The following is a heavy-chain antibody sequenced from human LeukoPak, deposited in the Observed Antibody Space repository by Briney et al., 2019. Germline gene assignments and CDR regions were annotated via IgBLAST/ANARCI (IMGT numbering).Heavy chain of an antibody. CDR1: GFTFSTYN. CDR2: ITSSSYI. CDR3: ARDPYSGSYGDYYYYYMDV. D-gene: IGHD1-26*01. J-gene: IGHJ6*03. V-gene: IGHV3-21*01. Sequence: GGSLRLSCAASGFTFSTYNMNWVRQAPGKGLEWVSSITSSSYIYYADSVKGRFTISRDNAKNSLYLQMNSLRDEDTAVYYCARDPYSGSYGDYYYYYMDVWGKGTTVTISS.